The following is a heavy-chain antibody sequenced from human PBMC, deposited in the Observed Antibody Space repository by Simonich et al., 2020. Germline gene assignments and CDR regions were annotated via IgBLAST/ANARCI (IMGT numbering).Heavy chain of an antibody. CDR3: ARDGLGTAYYYYMDV. Sequence: EVQLVESGGGLVQPGGSLRLSCAASGFTFSSYWMSCVRQAPGKGLECVANIKQDGSEKYYVDSVKGRFTISRDNAKNSLYLQMNSLRAEDTAVYYCARDGLGTAYYYYMDVWGKGTTVTVSS. CDR2: IKQDGSEK. CDR1: GFTFSSYW. D-gene: IGHD7-27*01. V-gene: IGHV3-7*01. J-gene: IGHJ6*03.